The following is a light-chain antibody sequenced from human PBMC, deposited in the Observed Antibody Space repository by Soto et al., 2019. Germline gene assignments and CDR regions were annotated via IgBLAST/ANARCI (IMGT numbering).Light chain of an antibody. V-gene: IGLV2-14*01. CDR3: CSYAGSSTVV. J-gene: IGLJ2*01. CDR2: EVS. Sequence: QSALTQPASVSGSPGQSITISCTGTSSDVGGYNYVSWYQQHPGKAPKLMIYEVSNRPSGVSNRFSGSKSGNTASLTISGLQAEDEADYYCCSYAGSSTVVFGGGTKLTV. CDR1: SSDVGGYNY.